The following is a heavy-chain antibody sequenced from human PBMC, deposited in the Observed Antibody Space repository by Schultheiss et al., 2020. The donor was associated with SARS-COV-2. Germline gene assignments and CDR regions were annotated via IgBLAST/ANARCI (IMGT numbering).Heavy chain of an antibody. CDR1: GASISSYY. Sequence: SQTLSLTCTVSGASISSYYWSWIRQPPGKGLEWIGYIYYSGSTNYNPSLKSRVTISVDTSKNQFSLKLSSVTAADTAVYYCARDGAIAVSEKNYYGMDVWGQGTTVTVSS. D-gene: IGHD6-19*01. J-gene: IGHJ6*02. CDR3: ARDGAIAVSEKNYYGMDV. V-gene: IGHV4-4*08. CDR2: IYYSGST.